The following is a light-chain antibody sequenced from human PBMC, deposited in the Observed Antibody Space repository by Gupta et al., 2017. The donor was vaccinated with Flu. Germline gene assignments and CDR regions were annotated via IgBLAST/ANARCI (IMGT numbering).Light chain of an antibody. V-gene: IGLV1-44*01. CDR3: AAWDDNLNEPIWV. CDR1: SSSIGSNT. Sequence: QSVVTPPPSVSGTPGQRVTIACSVSSSSIGSNTVNSYQQFPGTAPKLLIYSNNRRTSGVPDRFSGSKSGSSASLAISGLQSEDEADYYCAAWDDNLNEPIWVFGGGTKLTVL. CDR2: SNN. J-gene: IGLJ3*02.